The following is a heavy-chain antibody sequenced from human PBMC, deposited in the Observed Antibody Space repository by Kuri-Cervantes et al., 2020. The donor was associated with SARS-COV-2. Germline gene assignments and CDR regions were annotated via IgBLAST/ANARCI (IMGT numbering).Heavy chain of an antibody. CDR2: ISSSSSYI. D-gene: IGHD2-21*02. Sequence: ETLSLTCAASGFTFSSYSMNWVRQAPGKGLEWVSSISSSSSYIYYADSVKGRFTISRDNAKNSLYLQMNSLRAEDTAVYYCARSRSTANLDYWGQGTLVTVSS. CDR3: ARSRSTANLDY. V-gene: IGHV3-21*01. J-gene: IGHJ4*02. CDR1: GFTFSSYS.